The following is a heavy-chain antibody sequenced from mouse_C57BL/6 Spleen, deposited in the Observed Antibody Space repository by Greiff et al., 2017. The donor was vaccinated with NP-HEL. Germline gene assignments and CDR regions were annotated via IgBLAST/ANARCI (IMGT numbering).Heavy chain of an antibody. D-gene: IGHD1-1*01. J-gene: IGHJ2*01. Sequence: VQLKESGGGLVKPGGSLKLSCAASGFTFSSYAMSWVRQTPEKRLEWVATISDGGSYTYYPDNVKGRFTISRDNAKNNLYLQMSHLKSEDTAMYYCARDGDYYGSRVYFDYWGQGTTLTVSS. V-gene: IGHV5-4*01. CDR1: GFTFSSYA. CDR2: ISDGGSYT. CDR3: ARDGDYYGSRVYFDY.